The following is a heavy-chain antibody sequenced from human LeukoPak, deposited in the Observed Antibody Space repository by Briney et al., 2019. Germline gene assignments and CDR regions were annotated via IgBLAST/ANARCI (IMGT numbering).Heavy chain of an antibody. J-gene: IGHJ4*02. CDR2: INHSGST. Sequence: PSETLSLTCAVCGGSFSGYYWSWIRQPPGKGLEWIGEINHSGSTNYNPSLKSRVTISVDTSKNHFSLKLSSVTAADTAVYYCARGKSWELLRRGYFDYWGQGTLVTVSS. CDR3: ARGKSWELLRRGYFDY. CDR1: GGSFSGYY. V-gene: IGHV4-34*01. D-gene: IGHD1-26*01.